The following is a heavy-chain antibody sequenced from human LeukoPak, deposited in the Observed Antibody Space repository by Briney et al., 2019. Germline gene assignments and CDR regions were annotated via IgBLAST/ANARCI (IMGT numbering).Heavy chain of an antibody. CDR3: ARTDYYYYYGMDV. V-gene: IGHV3-21*01. CDR2: ISSIISYI. J-gene: IGHJ6*02. Sequence: GGSLRLSCAASGPTFSSDSMNWVRQAPGKGRGWVSSISSIISYIYYADSVKDRFTISRDNAKNSLYLQMSSLRAEDTAVYYCARTDYYYYYGMDVWGQGTTVTVSS. D-gene: IGHD4/OR15-4a*01. CDR1: GPTFSSDS.